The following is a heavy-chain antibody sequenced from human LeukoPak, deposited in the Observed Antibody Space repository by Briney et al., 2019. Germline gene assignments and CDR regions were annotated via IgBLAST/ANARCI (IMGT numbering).Heavy chain of an antibody. CDR3: ARGRGERFLEWLPRYYYYYYMDV. CDR2: MNTNSGNT. V-gene: IGHV1-8*01. CDR1: GYTFTSYD. Sequence: GASVKVSCKTAGYTFTSYDLNWVRQATGPRLEWMGWMNTNSGNTGYAQKFQGRVTITRNTSISTAYMELSSLRSEDTAVYYCARGRGERFLEWLPRYYYYYYMDVWGKGTTVTVSS. J-gene: IGHJ6*03. D-gene: IGHD3-3*01.